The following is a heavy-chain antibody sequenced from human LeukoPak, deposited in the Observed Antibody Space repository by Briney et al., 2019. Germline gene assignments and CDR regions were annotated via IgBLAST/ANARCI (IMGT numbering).Heavy chain of an antibody. CDR2: INSSSTYI. CDR3: ARVRSSRKDAFDI. J-gene: IGHJ3*02. V-gene: IGHV3-21*01. D-gene: IGHD6-13*01. CDR1: GFTFSSYS. Sequence: GGSLRLSCAASGFTFSSYSMNWVRQAPGKGLEWVSSINSSSTYIYYADSVKGRFTISRDNAKNSLYLQMNSLRAEDTAVYYCARVRSSRKDAFDIWGQGTMVTVSS.